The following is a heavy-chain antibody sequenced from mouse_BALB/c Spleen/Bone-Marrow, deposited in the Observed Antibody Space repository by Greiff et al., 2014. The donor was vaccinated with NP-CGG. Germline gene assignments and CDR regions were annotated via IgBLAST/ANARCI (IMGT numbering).Heavy chain of an antibody. CDR1: GYSFTDYY. CDR3: AREDYGSSYRYSDV. CDR2: VYPNNGGT. D-gene: IGHD1-1*01. J-gene: IGHJ1*01. V-gene: IGHV1-34*01. Sequence: EVQLQQSGPDLVKPGASVRMSCKASGYSFTDYYMHWVKQSHGKSLEWIGRVYPNNGGTSYNEKFKGKAILTVDKSSSTAYMEPRSLTAEDSAVDYCAREDYGSSYRYSDVWGAGTTVTVPS.